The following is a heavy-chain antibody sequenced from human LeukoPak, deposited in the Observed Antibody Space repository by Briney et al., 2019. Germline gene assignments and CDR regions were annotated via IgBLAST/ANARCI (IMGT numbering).Heavy chain of an antibody. J-gene: IGHJ4*02. Sequence: GGSLRLSCAASGFTVSSNYMSWVRQAPGKGLEWVSVIYSGGSTYYADSVKDRFTISRDNSKNTLYLQMNSLRAEDTAVYYCAREHYYYDSSGYSYPDYWGQGTLVTVSS. CDR2: IYSGGST. D-gene: IGHD3-22*01. CDR3: AREHYYYDSSGYSYPDY. V-gene: IGHV3-53*01. CDR1: GFTVSSNY.